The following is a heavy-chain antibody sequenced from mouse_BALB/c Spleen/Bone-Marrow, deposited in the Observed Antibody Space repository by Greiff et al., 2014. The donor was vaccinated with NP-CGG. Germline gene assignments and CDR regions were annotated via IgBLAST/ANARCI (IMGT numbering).Heavy chain of an antibody. V-gene: IGHV5-9-2*01. CDR1: GFSFNSYG. Sequence: EVMLVESGGGLVKPGGSLKLSCTASGFSFNSYGMSWVRQTPEKRLEWVATITNGGNYTYYPDSVKGRFTISRDNVENNLYLQMRSLRSEDTALYYCVRNYYGYDGYFDYWGQGTTLTVSS. D-gene: IGHD2-2*01. J-gene: IGHJ2*01. CDR3: VRNYYGYDGYFDY. CDR2: ITNGGNYT.